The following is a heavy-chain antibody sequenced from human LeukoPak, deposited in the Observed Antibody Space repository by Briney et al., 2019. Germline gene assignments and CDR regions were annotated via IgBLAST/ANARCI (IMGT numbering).Heavy chain of an antibody. J-gene: IGHJ5*02. Sequence: GGSLRLSCAASGFTFSSYSMNWVRQVPGKGLEWVSSISSSSSYIYYADSVKGRFTISRDNAKNSLYLQMNSLRAEDTAVYYCAREGPAANNWFDPWGQGTLVTVSS. CDR1: GFTFSSYS. D-gene: IGHD2-2*01. CDR3: AREGPAANNWFDP. V-gene: IGHV3-21*01. CDR2: ISSSSSYI.